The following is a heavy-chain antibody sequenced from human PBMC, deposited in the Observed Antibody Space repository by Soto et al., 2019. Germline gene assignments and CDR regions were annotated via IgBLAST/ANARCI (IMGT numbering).Heavy chain of an antibody. CDR1: GGSLSLYY. CDR2: IYYSGNT. CDR3: ARGPVGGGNSPPYYYYGMDV. D-gene: IGHD2-21*02. V-gene: IGHV4-59*12. Sequence: SETLSLTCTVSGGSLSLYYWSWIRQPPGKGLEWIGHIYYSGNTNYNPSLKSRVTISVDTSKNQFSLKLSSVTAADTAVYYCARGPVGGGNSPPYYYYGMDVWGQGTTVTVSS. J-gene: IGHJ6*02.